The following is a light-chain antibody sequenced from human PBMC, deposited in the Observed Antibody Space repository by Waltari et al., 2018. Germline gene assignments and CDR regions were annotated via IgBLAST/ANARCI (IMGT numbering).Light chain of an antibody. CDR1: QSVLHSSNNKNY. Sequence: DIVMTQSPDSLAVSLGERATINCKSSQSVLHSSNNKNYLAWYQQKPGQPPKLLIYWDTTRESGVPDRLSGSGSGTDFTLTISSLQAEDVAVYYCQQYYSTCQFGQGTKVEIK. J-gene: IGKJ1*01. CDR2: WDT. CDR3: QQYYSTCQ. V-gene: IGKV4-1*01.